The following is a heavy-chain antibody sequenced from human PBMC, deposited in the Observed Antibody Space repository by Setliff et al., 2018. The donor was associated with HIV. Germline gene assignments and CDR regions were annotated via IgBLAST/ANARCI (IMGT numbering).Heavy chain of an antibody. D-gene: IGHD3-22*01. J-gene: IGHJ4*02. Sequence: GGSLRLSCTGSGFTFGDSVMSWFRQAPGKGLEWVGFIRGKAYGGTTQYAASVKDRFTISRDDSKSIAYLQMNSLKTEDTAVYYCTRVLTTYYYDSSGPSGYWGQGTLVTVSS. CDR1: GFTFGDSV. CDR3: TRVLTTYYYDSSGPSGY. V-gene: IGHV3-49*03. CDR2: IRGKAYGGTT.